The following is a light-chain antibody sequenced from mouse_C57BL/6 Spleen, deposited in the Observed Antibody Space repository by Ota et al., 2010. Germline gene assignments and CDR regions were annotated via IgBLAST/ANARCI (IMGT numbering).Light chain of an antibody. CDR2: DTS. Sequence: QIVLTQSPAIMSASPGXKVTMTCSASSSVSYMYWYQQKPGSSPRLLIYDTSNLASGVPVRFSGSGSGTSYSLTISRMEARKMLPTYYCQQWIVPTTFG. CDR1: SSVSY. J-gene: IGKJ1*02. CDR3: QQWIVPTT. V-gene: IGKV4-55*01.